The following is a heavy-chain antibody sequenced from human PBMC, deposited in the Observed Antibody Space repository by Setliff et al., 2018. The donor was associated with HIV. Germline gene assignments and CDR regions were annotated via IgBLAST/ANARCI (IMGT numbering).Heavy chain of an antibody. CDR3: ARHRDVGTYPLDY. CDR1: GGSITGYY. Sequence: PSETLSLTCTVSGGSITGYYWSWIRQPPGKGLEWIGWIYYSGNTRYNPSLKSRVTISLDTSKNRFSLQLTSVTAADTAVYYCARHRDVGTYPLDYWGQGTLVTVSS. CDR2: IYYSGNT. V-gene: IGHV4-59*08. J-gene: IGHJ4*02. D-gene: IGHD7-27*01.